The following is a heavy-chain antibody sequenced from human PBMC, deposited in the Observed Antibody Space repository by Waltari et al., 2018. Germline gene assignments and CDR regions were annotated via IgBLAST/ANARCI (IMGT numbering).Heavy chain of an antibody. CDR3: ARIPDY. J-gene: IGHJ4*02. Sequence: QVQLQQWGAGLLKPSETLSLTCAVYGGSFSGYYWSWIRQPPGKGLEWIGEINHSGSTNYNPSLKRRGTISVDTSKNQFSLKLSSVTAADTAVYYCARIPDYWGQGTLVTVSS. CDR2: INHSGST. V-gene: IGHV4-34*01. CDR1: GGSFSGYY.